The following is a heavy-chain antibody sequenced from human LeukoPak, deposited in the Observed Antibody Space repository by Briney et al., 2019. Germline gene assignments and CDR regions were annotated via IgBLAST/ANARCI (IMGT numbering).Heavy chain of an antibody. V-gene: IGHV3-30*18. CDR3: AKVRWDNSGWYYLDS. J-gene: IGHJ4*02. D-gene: IGHD6-19*01. CDR1: GFTFSSYS. Sequence: GGSLRLSCAASGFTFSSYSMNWVRQAPGKGLEWVTIISYDGTKKYYADSVKGRFTISRDNSKNTLYLQMNNVRTEDTAMYYCAKVRWDNSGWYYLDSWGQGTLVTVSS. CDR2: ISYDGTKK.